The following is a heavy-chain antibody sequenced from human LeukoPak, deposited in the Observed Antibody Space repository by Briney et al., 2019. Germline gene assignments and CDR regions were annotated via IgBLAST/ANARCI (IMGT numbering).Heavy chain of an antibody. D-gene: IGHD2-2*01. Sequence: PSETLSLTCAVSGGSISSGGYSWSWIRQPPGKGLERIGYIYHSGSTYYNPSLKSRVTISVDRSKNQFSLKLSSVTAADTAVYYCARSYCSSTSCPDSFDYWGQGTLVTVSS. V-gene: IGHV4-30-2*01. CDR2: IYHSGST. CDR3: ARSYCSSTSCPDSFDY. J-gene: IGHJ4*02. CDR1: GGSISSGGYS.